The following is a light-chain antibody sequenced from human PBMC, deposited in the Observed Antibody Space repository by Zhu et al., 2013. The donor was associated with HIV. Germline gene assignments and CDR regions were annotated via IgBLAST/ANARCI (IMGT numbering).Light chain of an antibody. CDR3: QQYYGAAYT. V-gene: IGKV3-20*01. CDR2: GAS. Sequence: DIVLTQSPGTLSLSPGERATLSCRASQSVGNNFLAWYQHKPGQAPRLLIYGASSRATGIPDRFSGSGSGTSFTLTINGVQADDLAVYFCQQYYGAAYTFGRGTRLEI. J-gene: IGKJ2*01. CDR1: QSVGNNF.